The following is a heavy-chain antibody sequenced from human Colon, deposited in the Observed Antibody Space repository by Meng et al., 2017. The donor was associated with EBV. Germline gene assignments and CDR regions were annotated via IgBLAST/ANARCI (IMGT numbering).Heavy chain of an antibody. CDR2: IYYTGST. V-gene: IGHV4-30-4*01. CDR3: ARNYYFDY. CDR1: GGSINSGDYY. Sequence: QVRLQVSGPGLVKPSQTLALPCTVSGGSINSGDYYWSWIRQPPGKGLEWIGYIYYTGSTYYNPSLKSRVTISMDTSKNQFSLRLSSVTAADTAVYYCARNYYFDYWGQGTLVTVSS. J-gene: IGHJ4*02.